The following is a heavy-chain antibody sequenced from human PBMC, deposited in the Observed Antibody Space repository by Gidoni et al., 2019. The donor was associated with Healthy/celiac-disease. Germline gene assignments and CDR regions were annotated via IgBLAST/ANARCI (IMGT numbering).Heavy chain of an antibody. CDR1: GGSISSSSYY. Sequence: QLQLQESGPGLVKPSETLSLTCTVSGGSISSSSYYWGWIRQPPGKGLEWIGSIYYSGSTYDNPSLKSRVTISVDTSKNQFSLKLSSVTAADTAVYYCARQSMGYCSSTSCASYYYYGMDVWGQGTTVTVSS. J-gene: IGHJ6*02. D-gene: IGHD2-2*01. CDR2: IYYSGST. V-gene: IGHV4-39*01. CDR3: ARQSMGYCSSTSCASYYYYGMDV.